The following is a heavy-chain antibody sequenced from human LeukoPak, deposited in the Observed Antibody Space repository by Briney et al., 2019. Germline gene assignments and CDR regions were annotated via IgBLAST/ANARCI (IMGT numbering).Heavy chain of an antibody. CDR1: GGSISSYY. J-gene: IGHJ6*03. CDR2: IYYSGST. CDR3: ARGRVSSSTWYSTYYYFFYMDF. Sequence: SETLSLTCTVSGGSISSYYWGWIRQPPGQGLEWIGSIYYSGSTYYNPSLKSRVTISVDTSKNQFSLKLSSVTAADTAVYYCARGRVSSSTWYSTYYYFFYMDFWGKGTTVTVSS. V-gene: IGHV4-39*07. D-gene: IGHD4-11*01.